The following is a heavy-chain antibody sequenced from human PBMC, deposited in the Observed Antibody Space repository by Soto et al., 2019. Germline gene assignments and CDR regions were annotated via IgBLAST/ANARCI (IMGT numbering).Heavy chain of an antibody. D-gene: IGHD3-3*01. CDR1: GYTFSGYD. CDR3: ARAMELRYVEWSVYRGGNYAMDV. CDR2: VSPDSGST. Sequence: QVQLVQSGAEVKKPEASVRVSCNASGYTFSGYDINWVRQATGQGLEWMGWVSPDSGSTGYAGIFQGRVTMTWDRSTTTAYMDLSSLTSEDSAVYYCARAMELRYVEWSVYRGGNYAMDVWGQGTTVTVSS. J-gene: IGHJ6*02. V-gene: IGHV1-8*01.